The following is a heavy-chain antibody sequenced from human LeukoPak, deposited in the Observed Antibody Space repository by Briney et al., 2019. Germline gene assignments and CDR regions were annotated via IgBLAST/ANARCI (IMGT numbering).Heavy chain of an antibody. D-gene: IGHD6-13*01. CDR2: ISYDGSSK. V-gene: IGHV3-30-3*01. CDR3: APHPGYSSNY. CDR1: GFTFSSYA. J-gene: IGHJ4*02. Sequence: PGGSLRLSCAASGFTFSSYAMHWVRQAPGKGLEWVAVISYDGSSKYYADSVKGRFTISRDNTKNTLYLQMNSLRAEDTAVYYCAPHPGYSSNYWGQGTLVTVSS.